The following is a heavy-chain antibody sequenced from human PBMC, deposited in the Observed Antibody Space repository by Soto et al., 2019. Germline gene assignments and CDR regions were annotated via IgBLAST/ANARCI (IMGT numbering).Heavy chain of an antibody. Sequence: AGGSLRLSCAASGFTFSSYAMSWVRQAPGKGLEWVSAISGSGGSTYYADSVKGRFTISRDNSKDTLYLQMNSLRAEDTAVYYCAKVLEARYVGWLLYPDAFDIWGQGTMVTVSS. J-gene: IGHJ3*02. D-gene: IGHD3-9*01. V-gene: IGHV3-23*01. CDR2: ISGSGGST. CDR1: GFTFSSYA. CDR3: AKVLEARYVGWLLYPDAFDI.